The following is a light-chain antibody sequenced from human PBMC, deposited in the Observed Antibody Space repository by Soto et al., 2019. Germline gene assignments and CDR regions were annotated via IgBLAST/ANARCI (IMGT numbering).Light chain of an antibody. J-gene: IGLJ1*01. CDR1: SSDVGGFNY. Sequence: QSALTQPASVSGSPGQSITMSCTGTSSDVGGFNYVSWYQQHPGKAPQLMIYDVSNRPSGVSNRFSGSKSGNTASLTISGLQPEDEADYYCSSYTSSSTLSVFGTGTKLTVL. CDR2: DVS. V-gene: IGLV2-14*01. CDR3: SSYTSSSTLSV.